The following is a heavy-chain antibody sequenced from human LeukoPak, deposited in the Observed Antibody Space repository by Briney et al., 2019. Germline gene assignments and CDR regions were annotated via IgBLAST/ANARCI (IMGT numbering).Heavy chain of an antibody. V-gene: IGHV4-59*01. Sequence: PSETLSLTCTVSGGSISNYYWTWIRQPPGKGLEWIGCIFCSGSSNYSPSLKSRVTISVDTSKNQFSLKLSSVTAADTAVYYCARGPYYYYYYMDVWGKGTTVTVSS. CDR2: IFCSGSS. CDR1: GGSISNYY. J-gene: IGHJ6*03. CDR3: ARGPYYYYYYMDV.